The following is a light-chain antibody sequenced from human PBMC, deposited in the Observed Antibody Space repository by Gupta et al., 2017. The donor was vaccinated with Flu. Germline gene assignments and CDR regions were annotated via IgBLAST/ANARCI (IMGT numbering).Light chain of an antibody. V-gene: IGKV4-1*01. Sequence: NFKSSQSVLYSSNNKNYLAWYQQKPGQPPKLLIYWASTRESGVPDRFSGSGSGTDFTLTISSLQAEDVAVYYCQQYYSTPLTFDGGTKVEIK. J-gene: IGKJ4*01. CDR2: WAS. CDR1: QSVLYSSNNKNY. CDR3: QQYYSTPLT.